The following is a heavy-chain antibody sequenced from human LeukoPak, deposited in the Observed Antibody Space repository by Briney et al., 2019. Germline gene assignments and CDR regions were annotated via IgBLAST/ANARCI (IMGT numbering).Heavy chain of an antibody. J-gene: IGHJ4*02. CDR3: ARVLAAMDNFDY. D-gene: IGHD5-18*01. Sequence: PGGSLRLSCAASGFTFSDYGMSWVRQAPGKGLQWVSTISDGGTITYYADSVKGRVTISRDNSKNTLFLQMSSLRADDTAVYYCARVLAAMDNFDYWGQGTLVTVSS. V-gene: IGHV3-23*01. CDR1: GFTFSDYG. CDR2: ISDGGTIT.